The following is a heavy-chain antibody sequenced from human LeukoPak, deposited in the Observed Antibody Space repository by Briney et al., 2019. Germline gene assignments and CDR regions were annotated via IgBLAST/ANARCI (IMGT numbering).Heavy chain of an antibody. D-gene: IGHD3-22*01. CDR1: GFTFDDYA. Sequence: GGSLRLSCAASGFTFDDYAMHWVRQAPGKGLEWVSGISWNSGSIGYADSVKGRFTISRDNAKNSLSLQMNSLRAEDTALYYCAKDRIYYDTSGSYDFWGQGTLVTASS. CDR2: ISWNSGSI. V-gene: IGHV3-9*01. J-gene: IGHJ4*02. CDR3: AKDRIYYDTSGSYDF.